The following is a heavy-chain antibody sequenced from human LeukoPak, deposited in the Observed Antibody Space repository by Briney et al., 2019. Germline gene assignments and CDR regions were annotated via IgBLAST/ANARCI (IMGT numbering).Heavy chain of an antibody. V-gene: IGHV3-30*18. D-gene: IGHD3/OR15-3a*01. CDR2: ISADGSDK. CDR1: AFTFSNYG. CDR3: AKEMWTPNAFDI. Sequence: GRSLRLSCAASAFTFSNYGMHWVRQAPGKGLEWLAVISADGSDKYYGDSVMGRFTISRDNSESTLYLQMNSLRAEDTAIYYCAKEMWTPNAFDIWGLGTMVSVSS. J-gene: IGHJ3*02.